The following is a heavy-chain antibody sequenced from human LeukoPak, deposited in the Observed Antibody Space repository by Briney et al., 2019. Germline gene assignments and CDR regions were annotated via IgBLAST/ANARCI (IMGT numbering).Heavy chain of an antibody. V-gene: IGHV4-39*07. CDR3: ARIYGLYQEAMDV. D-gene: IGHD3-16*02. CDR2: S. J-gene: IGHJ6*02. Sequence: LETLSLTCTVSGGSMTAGDYYWGWVRQPPGTGLQWIATSYQGASLKSRVTISLDTSKNQFSLRLTSVTAADTAVYYCARIYGLYQEAMDVWGPGITVTVSS. CDR1: GGSMTAGDYY.